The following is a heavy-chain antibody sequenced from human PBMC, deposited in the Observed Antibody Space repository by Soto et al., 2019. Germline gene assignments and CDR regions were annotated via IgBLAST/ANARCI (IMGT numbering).Heavy chain of an antibody. D-gene: IGHD2-21*02. V-gene: IGHV2-5*02. CDR2: IYWDDDK. CDR1: GFSLSTIGVG. J-gene: IGHJ6*02. CDR3: VQSRCGGDCLQSYSSHSYYGLDV. Sequence: QITLKESGPTLVKPTQTLTLTCTFSGFSLSTIGVGVGWIRQPPGKALEWLALIYWDDDKRYSPSLKSRLTVTKATAKNQVGLPMTNMDPVDTATYYCVQSRCGGDCLQSYSSHSYYGLDVWGQGTTVTVSS.